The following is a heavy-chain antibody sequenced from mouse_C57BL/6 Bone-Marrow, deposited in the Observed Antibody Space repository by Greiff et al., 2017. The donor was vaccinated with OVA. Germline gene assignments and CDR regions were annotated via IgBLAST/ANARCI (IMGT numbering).Heavy chain of an antibody. CDR3: TTVVRGARDFDY. CDR2: IDPENGAT. D-gene: IGHD2-2*01. CDR1: GFNIKDDY. J-gene: IGHJ2*01. V-gene: IGHV14-4*01. Sequence: VQLQQSGAELVRPGASVKLSCTASGFNIKDDYMHWVKQRPEQGLEWIGWIDPENGATEYASKFQGKATITADTSSNTAYLQLTSLTSEDTAVYYCTTVVRGARDFDYWGQGTTLTVSS.